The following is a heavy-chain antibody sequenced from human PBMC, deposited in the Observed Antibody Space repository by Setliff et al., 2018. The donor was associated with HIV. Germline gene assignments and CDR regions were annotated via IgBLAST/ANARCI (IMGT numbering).Heavy chain of an antibody. CDR3: ARDGGSSWPFDY. CDR1: GGSVSNSSYY. D-gene: IGHD6-13*01. V-gene: IGHV4-39*07. J-gene: IGHJ4*02. CDR2: VYYTGST. Sequence: SETLSLTCSVSGGSVSNSSYYWGWIRQPPGKGLEWIGNVYYTGSTYYNPSLKSRVTMSVNTSKNQFSLKLTSLTAADTAVYYCARDGGSSWPFDYWGQGTLVTVSS.